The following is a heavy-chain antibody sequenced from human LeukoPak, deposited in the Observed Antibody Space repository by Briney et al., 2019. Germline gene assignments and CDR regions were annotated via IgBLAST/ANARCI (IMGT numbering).Heavy chain of an antibody. CDR2: IHYRGTT. V-gene: IGHV4-61*01. D-gene: IGHD4-17*01. Sequence: PSETLSLTCSVSSGSITTSSYYWNWIRQSPGKGLEWLGNIHYRGTTNYNPSLKSRVTLSLDTSKSQFALKMTSVIAADTAVYYCARDEHGDFQGFDYWGQGTRVTVSS. CDR1: SGSITTSSYY. J-gene: IGHJ4*02. CDR3: ARDEHGDFQGFDY.